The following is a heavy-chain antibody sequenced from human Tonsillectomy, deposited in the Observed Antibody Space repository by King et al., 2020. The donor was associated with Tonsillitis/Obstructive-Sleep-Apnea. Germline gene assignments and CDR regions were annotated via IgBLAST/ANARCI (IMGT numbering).Heavy chain of an antibody. CDR2: IYYSGST. D-gene: IGHD3-10*01. Sequence: VPLQESGPGLVKPSETLSLTCTVSGGSISSYYWTWIRQPPGKRLEWIGYIYYSGSTNYNPSLKSRVTMSLDTSKNQLSLKLNSVTAADTAVYYCARDDITMVQGIIITAGLDYWGQGTLVTVSS. CDR3: ARDDITMVQGIIITAGLDY. V-gene: IGHV4-59*01. CDR1: GGSISSYY. J-gene: IGHJ4*02.